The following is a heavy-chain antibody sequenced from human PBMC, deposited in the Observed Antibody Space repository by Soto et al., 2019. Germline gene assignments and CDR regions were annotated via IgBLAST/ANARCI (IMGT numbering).Heavy chain of an antibody. CDR3: ASFGYSGYDLSDAFDI. D-gene: IGHD5-12*01. CDR2: IWYDGSNK. V-gene: IGHV3-33*01. J-gene: IGHJ3*02. Sequence: QVQLVESGGGVVQPGRSLRLSCAASGFTFSSYGMHWVRQAPGKGLEWVAVIWYDGSNKYYADSVKGRFTISRDNSKNTLYLQMNSLRAEDTAVYYCASFGYSGYDLSDAFDIRGQGTMVTVSS. CDR1: GFTFSSYG.